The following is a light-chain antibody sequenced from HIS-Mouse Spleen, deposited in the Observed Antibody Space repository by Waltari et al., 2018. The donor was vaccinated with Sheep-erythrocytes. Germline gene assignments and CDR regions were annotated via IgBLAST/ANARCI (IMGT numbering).Light chain of an antibody. CDR1: QSVSSSY. Sequence: EIVLTQSPGTLSLSPGERATLSCRASQSVSSSYLAWYQQKPGQAPRPLIYGASSRATGIPDRFSGSGSGTDCTLTISRLEPEDFAVYYCQQYGSSLRTFGQGTKVEIK. CDR2: GAS. J-gene: IGKJ1*01. CDR3: QQYGSSLRT. V-gene: IGKV3-20*01.